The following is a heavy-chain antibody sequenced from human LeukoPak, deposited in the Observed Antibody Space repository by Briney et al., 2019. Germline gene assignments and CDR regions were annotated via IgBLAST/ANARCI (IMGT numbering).Heavy chain of an antibody. J-gene: IGHJ4*02. Sequence: GGSLRLSCAASGFTFSSYLMSWVRQAPGKGLEWVANIKQDGSEKYYVDSVKGRFTISRDNAKNSLYLQMNSLRAEDTAVYYCARDLALSYWGQGTLVTVSS. D-gene: IGHD2-15*01. CDR1: GFTFSSYL. CDR2: IKQDGSEK. V-gene: IGHV3-7*01. CDR3: ARDLALSY.